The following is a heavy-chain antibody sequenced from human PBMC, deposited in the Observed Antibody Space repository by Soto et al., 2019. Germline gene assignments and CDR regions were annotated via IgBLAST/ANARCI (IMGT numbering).Heavy chain of an antibody. V-gene: IGHV3-7*05. CDR2: IKSDGSEK. D-gene: IGHD2-21*02. Sequence: EVQLVESGGGLVQPGGSLRLSCEASGFTFSDYWMAWVRQAPGRGLEWVANIKSDGSEKHYVDSVKGRFTISRDNTHNSLYLQMNSLNSDDTAVYYCTRGLHIVGVTPFGWGQGTLVTVSS. J-gene: IGHJ4*02. CDR1: GFTFSDYW. CDR3: TRGLHIVGVTPFG.